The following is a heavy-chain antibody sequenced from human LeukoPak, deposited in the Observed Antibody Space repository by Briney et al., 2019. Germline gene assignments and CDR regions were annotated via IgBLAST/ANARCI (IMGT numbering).Heavy chain of an antibody. CDR1: GGTFSSYA. CDR3: ARVVVPAANHFYYYGMDV. V-gene: IGHV1-69*06. D-gene: IGHD2-2*01. CDR2: IIPIFGTA. J-gene: IGHJ6*04. Sequence: SVKVSCKASGGTFSSYAIGWVRQAPGQGLEWMGGIIPIFGTANYAQKFQGRVTITADKSTSTAYMELSSLRSEDTAVYYCARVVVPAANHFYYYGMDVWGKGTTVTVSS.